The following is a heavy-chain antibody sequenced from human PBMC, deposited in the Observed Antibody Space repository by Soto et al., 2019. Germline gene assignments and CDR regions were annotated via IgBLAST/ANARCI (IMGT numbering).Heavy chain of an antibody. CDR2: IYYSGNT. V-gene: IGHV4-39*01. Sequence: SETLSLTCTVSGGSISSSSYYWGWIRQPPGKGLEWIGSIYYSGNTYYNPSLKSQVTISVDTSKNKFSMKLSSVTAADTSVYYCARRSYAGNYWYFDLWGRGTLVTVSS. D-gene: IGHD6-13*01. J-gene: IGHJ2*01. CDR1: GGSISSSSYY. CDR3: ARRSYAGNYWYFDL.